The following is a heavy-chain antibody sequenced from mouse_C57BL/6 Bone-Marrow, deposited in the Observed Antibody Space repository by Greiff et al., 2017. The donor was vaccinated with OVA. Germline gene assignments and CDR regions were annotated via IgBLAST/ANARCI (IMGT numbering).Heavy chain of an antibody. CDR2: IWGDGSS. V-gene: IGHV2-3*01. Sequence: QVKLQQSGPGLVAPSQCLSITCTVSGFSLTSYGVSWVRQPPGKGLEWLGVIWGDGSSNYYSALISRLSIIKEHTKSQIFLKLNSLQTEDTATYYCARLGYGSILYWYYGVWGTETTVTVST. D-gene: IGHD1-1*01. CDR3: ARLGYGSILYWYYGV. CDR1: GFSLTSYG. J-gene: IGHJ1*03.